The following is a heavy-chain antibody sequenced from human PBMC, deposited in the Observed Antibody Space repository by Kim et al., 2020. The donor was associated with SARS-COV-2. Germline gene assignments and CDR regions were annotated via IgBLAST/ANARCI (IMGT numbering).Heavy chain of an antibody. D-gene: IGHD2-2*01. Sequence: GGSLRLSCAASGFTFSSYAMHWVRQAPGKGLEWVAVISYDGSNKYYADSVKGRFTISRDNSKNTLYLQMNSLRAEDTAVYYCARDGAGEWDIVVVPAATLDYWGQGTLVTVSS. V-gene: IGHV3-30*04. CDR2: ISYDGSNK. CDR1: GFTFSSYA. CDR3: ARDGAGEWDIVVVPAATLDY. J-gene: IGHJ4*02.